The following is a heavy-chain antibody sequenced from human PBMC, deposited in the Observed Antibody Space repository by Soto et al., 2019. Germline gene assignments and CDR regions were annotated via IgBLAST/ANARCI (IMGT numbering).Heavy chain of an antibody. CDR2: ISHDGGNK. CDR3: AKDWGIAVAAH. J-gene: IGHJ4*02. Sequence: QVQLVESGGGVVQPGGALRLSCAASGFTFSSTGMHWVRQAPGKGLEWVAVISHDGGNKYYGDSVKGRFTISRDNSKNTLYLQMNSLRAHDTAVYYCAKDWGIAVAAHWGQGTLVTVSS. V-gene: IGHV3-30*18. CDR1: GFTFSSTG. D-gene: IGHD6-19*01.